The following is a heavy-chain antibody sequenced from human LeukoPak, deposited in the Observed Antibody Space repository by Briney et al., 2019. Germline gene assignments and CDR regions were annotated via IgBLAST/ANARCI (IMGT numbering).Heavy chain of an antibody. Sequence: ASVKVSCKASGYTFTGYYMHWVRQAPGQGLEWMGWINPNSGGTNYAQKFQGRVTMTRDTSISTAYMGLSRLRSDDTAVYYCARLYYDILTGYYYFDYWGQGTLVTVSS. J-gene: IGHJ4*02. CDR1: GYTFTGYY. CDR3: ARLYYDILTGYYYFDY. V-gene: IGHV1-2*02. D-gene: IGHD3-9*01. CDR2: INPNSGGT.